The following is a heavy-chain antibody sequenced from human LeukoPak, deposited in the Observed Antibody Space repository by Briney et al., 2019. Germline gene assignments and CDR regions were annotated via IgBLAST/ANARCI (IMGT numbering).Heavy chain of an antibody. J-gene: IGHJ4*02. V-gene: IGHV3-7*03. Sequence: GGSLRLSCAASGFTFSSYWMSWVRQAPGKGLEWVANIKQDGSEKHYVDSVKGRFTISRDNAKNSLYLQMNSLRAEDTAVYYCARDVDYYGSGSYYNSNFDYWGQGTLVTVSS. CDR2: IKQDGSEK. CDR1: GFTFSSYW. CDR3: ARDVDYYGSGSYYNSNFDY. D-gene: IGHD3-10*01.